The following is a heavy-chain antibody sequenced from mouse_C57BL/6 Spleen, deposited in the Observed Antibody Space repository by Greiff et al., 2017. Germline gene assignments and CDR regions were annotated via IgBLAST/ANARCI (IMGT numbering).Heavy chain of an antibody. V-gene: IGHV1-81*01. CDR3: ARGCNYYAMDY. CDR1: GYTFTSYG. J-gene: IGHJ4*01. CDR2: IYPRGGNT. D-gene: IGHD2-1*01. Sequence: VQLQQSGAELARPGASVKLSCKASGYTFTSYGISWVKQRTGQGLEWIGEIYPRGGNTSYNEKFKGKATLTADKSSSTAYMELRSLTSEDSAVYFCARGCNYYAMDYWGQGTSVTVSS.